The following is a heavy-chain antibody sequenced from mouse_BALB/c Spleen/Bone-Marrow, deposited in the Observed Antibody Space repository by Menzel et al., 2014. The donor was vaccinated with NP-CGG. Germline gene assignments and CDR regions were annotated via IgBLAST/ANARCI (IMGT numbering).Heavy chain of an antibody. V-gene: IGHV1-66*01. Sequence: VMLVESGPELVKPGASVKISCKASGYRFTSYYIHWVKQRPGQGLEWIGWIFPVSVNNKYNEKFKGKATLTADTSSSTAYMQLSSLTSEDSAVYFCARGKDAMDYWGQGTSVTVSS. CDR3: ARGKDAMDY. J-gene: IGHJ4*01. CDR2: IFPVSVNN. CDR1: GYRFTSYY.